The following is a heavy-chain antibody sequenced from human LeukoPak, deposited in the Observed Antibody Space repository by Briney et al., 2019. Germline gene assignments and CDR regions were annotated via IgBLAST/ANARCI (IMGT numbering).Heavy chain of an antibody. Sequence: SVKVSCKASGGTFSSYAISWVRQAPGQGLEWMGRIIPILGIANYAQKFQGRVTITADESTSTAYMELSSLRSEDTAVYYCARFYCGGDCSYYYMDVWGKGTTVTVSS. CDR1: GGTFSSYA. D-gene: IGHD2-21*01. J-gene: IGHJ6*03. CDR3: ARFYCGGDCSYYYMDV. V-gene: IGHV1-69*04. CDR2: IIPILGIA.